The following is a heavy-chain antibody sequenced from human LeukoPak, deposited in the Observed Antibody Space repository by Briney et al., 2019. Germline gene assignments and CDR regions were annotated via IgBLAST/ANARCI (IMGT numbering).Heavy chain of an antibody. Sequence: ASVKVSCKASCYTFNNFGISLVRQAPGQGLEGMGWIMGDNGKTNLAQKLQGRVTMTTATSTSKVYMELKSLRSDETAVYYCARDYYESRGYWYDVFDFWGQGTMVTVSS. J-gene: IGHJ3*01. CDR1: CYTFNNFG. CDR2: IMGDNGKT. D-gene: IGHD3-22*01. CDR3: ARDYYESRGYWYDVFDF. V-gene: IGHV1-18*01.